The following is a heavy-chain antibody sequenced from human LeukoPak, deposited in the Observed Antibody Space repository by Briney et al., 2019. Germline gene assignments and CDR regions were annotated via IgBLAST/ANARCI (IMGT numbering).Heavy chain of an antibody. CDR2: IYHSGST. Sequence: PSETLSLTCAVSGGSISSGGYSWSWIRQPPGKGLEWIGYIYHSGSTYYNPSLKSRVTISVDRSKNQFSLKLSSVTAADTAVYYCARFSGDYENWFDPWGQGNLVTLSS. CDR3: ARFSGDYENWFDP. D-gene: IGHD4-17*01. J-gene: IGHJ5*02. V-gene: IGHV4-30-2*01. CDR1: GGSISSGGYS.